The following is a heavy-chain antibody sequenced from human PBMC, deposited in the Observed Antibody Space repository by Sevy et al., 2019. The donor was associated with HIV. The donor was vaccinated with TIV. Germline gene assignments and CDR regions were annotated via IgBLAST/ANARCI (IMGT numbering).Heavy chain of an antibody. J-gene: IGHJ6*02. D-gene: IGHD2-21*02. V-gene: IGHV3-33*01. CDR1: GFTFRSYG. CDR2: IWYDGSNK. CDR3: ARDSLGGIYCGGDCPYYYGMDV. Sequence: GGSLRLSCAASGFTFRSYGMHWVRQAPGKGLEWVAVIWYDGSNKYYADSVKGRFTISRDNSKNTLYLQMNSLRAEDTAVYYCARDSLGGIYCGGDCPYYYGMDVWGQGTTVTVSS.